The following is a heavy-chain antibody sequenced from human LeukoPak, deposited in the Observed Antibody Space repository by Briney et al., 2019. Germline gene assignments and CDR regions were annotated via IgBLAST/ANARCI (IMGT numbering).Heavy chain of an antibody. CDR3: ANGADLQWYGDAFDI. J-gene: IGHJ3*02. CDR1: GFTFSSYG. Sequence: PGGSLRLSCAASGFTFSSYGMHWVRQAPGKGLEWVAFIRYDGSNKYYADSVKGRFTISRDNSKNTLYLQMNSLRAEDTAVYYCANGADLQWYGDAFDIWGQGTMVTVSS. V-gene: IGHV3-30*02. D-gene: IGHD4-23*01. CDR2: IRYDGSNK.